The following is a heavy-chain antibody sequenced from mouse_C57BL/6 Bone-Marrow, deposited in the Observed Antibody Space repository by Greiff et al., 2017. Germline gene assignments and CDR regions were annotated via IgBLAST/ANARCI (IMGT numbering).Heavy chain of an antibody. Sequence: QVQLKQSGAELAKPGASVKLSCKASGYTFTSYWMHWVKQRPGQGLEWIGYINPNSGYTKYNQKFKDKATLTVEKSSSTAYMQLSRLTYEESAVYYCARPNYYSSSYWYFDVWGTGTTVTVSS. D-gene: IGHD1-1*01. V-gene: IGHV1-7*01. CDR1: GYTFTSYW. CDR3: ARPNYYSSSYWYFDV. CDR2: INPNSGYT. J-gene: IGHJ1*03.